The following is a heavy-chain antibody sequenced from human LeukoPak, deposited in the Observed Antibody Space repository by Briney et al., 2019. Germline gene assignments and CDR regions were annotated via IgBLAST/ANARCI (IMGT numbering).Heavy chain of an antibody. CDR1: GFTFSSYG. J-gene: IGHJ4*02. Sequence: PGGSLRLSCAASGFTFSSYGMHWVRQAPGKGLEWVAVISYDGSNKYYADSVKGRFTISRDNSKNTLYLQMNSLRAEDTAVYYCAKGRLGELSLDYWGQGTLVTVSS. CDR2: ISYDGSNK. V-gene: IGHV3-30*18. CDR3: AKGRLGELSLDY. D-gene: IGHD3-10*01.